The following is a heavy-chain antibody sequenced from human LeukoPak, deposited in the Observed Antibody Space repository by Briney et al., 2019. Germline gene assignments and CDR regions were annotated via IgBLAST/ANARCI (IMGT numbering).Heavy chain of an antibody. Sequence: SETMSLTWVVSGGSISNEYWNWIRQPAGRDLEWIGRVHSTGYTDYNACITKRVTMSDDTSKNQSWLNLKSVTAADTAVYYCARESASVFSMIRVVGWFDPWGQGTRVSVSS. V-gene: IGHV4-4*07. CDR1: GGSISNEY. D-gene: IGHD3-10*01. J-gene: IGHJ5*02. CDR2: VHSTGYT. CDR3: ARESASVFSMIRVVGWFDP.